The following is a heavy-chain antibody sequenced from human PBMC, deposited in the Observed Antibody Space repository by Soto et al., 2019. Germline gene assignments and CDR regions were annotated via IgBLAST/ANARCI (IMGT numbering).Heavy chain of an antibody. CDR3: AREGAAPYYYYGMDV. CDR1: GGSISSGGYF. D-gene: IGHD6-6*01. V-gene: IGHV4-31*03. CDR2: IYYSGST. Sequence: QVQLQESGPGLVKPSQTLSLTCTVSGGSISSGGYFWSWIRQHPGKGLEWIGFIYYSGSTYYNPSLTSRVTLSXXXSXXQCSLKLSSVTAADTAVYYCAREGAAPYYYYGMDVWGQGTTVTVSS. J-gene: IGHJ6*02.